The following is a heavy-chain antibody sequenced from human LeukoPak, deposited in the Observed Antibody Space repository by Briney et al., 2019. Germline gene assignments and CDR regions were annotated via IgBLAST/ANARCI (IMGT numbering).Heavy chain of an antibody. J-gene: IGHJ5*01. CDR3: ATYLSGSYLSWFDS. V-gene: IGHV4-59*03. CDR1: GGSITSYQ. CDR2: IYFSGST. Sequence: SETLSLTCTVSGGSITSYQWSWIRQPPGKGLEWIGFIYFSGSTNYNPSLKSRVTISVDTSKNQFSLKLSSVTAADTAVYYCATYLSGSYLSWFDSWGQGTLVTVSS. D-gene: IGHD1-26*01.